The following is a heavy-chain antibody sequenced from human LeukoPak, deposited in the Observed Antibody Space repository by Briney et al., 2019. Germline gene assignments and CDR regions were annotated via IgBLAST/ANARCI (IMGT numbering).Heavy chain of an antibody. Sequence: ASVKVSCKASGGALSTYGISWVRQAPGQGLEWMGGIIPIFGTTNYAKNFQGRVTITADESTSTAYMEVSGLRSDDTAVYYCASSRADLASGDSVVVPVAFYYYYYMDVWGKGTTVTVSS. J-gene: IGHJ6*03. CDR1: GGALSTYG. V-gene: IGHV1-69*13. CDR2: IIPIFGTT. CDR3: ASSRADLASGDSVVVPVAFYYYYYMDV. D-gene: IGHD2-2*01.